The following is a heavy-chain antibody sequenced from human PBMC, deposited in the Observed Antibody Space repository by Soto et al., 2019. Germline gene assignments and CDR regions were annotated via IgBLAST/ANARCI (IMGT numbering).Heavy chain of an antibody. CDR2: IYHSGST. Sequence: SETLSLTCAVSGGSISSSNWWSWVRQPPGKGLEWIGEIYHSGSTNYNPSLKSRVTISVDKSKNQFSLKLSSVTAANPAVYYCATTPPAGFDAFDIWGQGTMVTVSS. J-gene: IGHJ3*02. CDR3: ATTPPAGFDAFDI. V-gene: IGHV4-4*02. CDR1: GGSISSSNW.